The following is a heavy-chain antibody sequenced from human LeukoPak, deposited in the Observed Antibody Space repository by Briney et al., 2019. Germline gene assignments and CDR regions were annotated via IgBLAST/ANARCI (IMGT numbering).Heavy chain of an antibody. J-gene: IGHJ4*02. Sequence: SETLSLTCTVSDGSISNTTNYWGWIRQSPGKGLEWIGNVFYGGNSNDNPSLRSRVTMSVDASKNQLSLKLSSVTAADTAVYFSARATWTSRWFPFDSWGQGTLVTVSS. D-gene: IGHD3-10*01. CDR3: ARATWTSRWFPFDS. CDR2: VFYGGNS. V-gene: IGHV4-39*01. CDR1: DGSISNTTNY.